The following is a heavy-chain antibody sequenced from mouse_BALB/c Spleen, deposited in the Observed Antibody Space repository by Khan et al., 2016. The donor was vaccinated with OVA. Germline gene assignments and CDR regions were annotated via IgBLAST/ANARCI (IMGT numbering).Heavy chain of an antibody. D-gene: IGHD1-1*01. CDR1: GYTFTDYS. CDR2: INTETGEP. V-gene: IGHV9-2-1*01. J-gene: IGHJ1*01. CDR3: AKDNGSSYWYFDV. Sequence: QVQLQQSGPELKKPGETVKISCKASGYTFTDYSMHWVKQAPGKGLKWMGWINTETGEPTYADDFKGRFAFSLETSASTAYLQINNLKNEDTATYFCAKDNGSSYWYFDVWGAGTTVTVSS.